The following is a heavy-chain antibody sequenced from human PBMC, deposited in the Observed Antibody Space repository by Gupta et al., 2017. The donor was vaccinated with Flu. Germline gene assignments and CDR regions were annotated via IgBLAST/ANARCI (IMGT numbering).Heavy chain of an antibody. D-gene: IGHD2-15*01. V-gene: IGHV4-31*03. CDR1: GGYISSGGYY. CDR3: ARYLSAMGNTP. J-gene: IGHJ4*02. CDR2: IYYSGST. Sequence: QVQLQESGPGLVKPSQTLSLTCPVSGGYISSGGYYWIWIRQHPGKGLEWIGYIYYSGSTYYNPSLKSRVTISVDTSKNQFSLKLSSVTAADTAVYYCARYLSAMGNTPWGQGTLVTVSS.